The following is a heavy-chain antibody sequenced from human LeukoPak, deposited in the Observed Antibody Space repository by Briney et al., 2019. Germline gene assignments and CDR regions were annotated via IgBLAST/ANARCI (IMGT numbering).Heavy chain of an antibody. CDR3: ARDGDDTSGYFSPFDY. CDR1: GFTVSSNY. CDR2: IYSGGST. J-gene: IGHJ4*02. V-gene: IGHV3-53*01. Sequence: GGSLRLSCAASGFTVSSNYMSWVRQAPGKGLEWVSVIYSGGSTYYADSVKGRFTISRDNSKNTLYLQMNSLRAEDTALYYCARDGDDTSGYFSPFDYWGQGTLVTVSS. D-gene: IGHD3-22*01.